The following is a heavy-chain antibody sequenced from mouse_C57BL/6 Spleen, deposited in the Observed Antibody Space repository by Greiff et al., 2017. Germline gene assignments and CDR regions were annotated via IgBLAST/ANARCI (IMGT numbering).Heavy chain of an antibody. CDR2: INPYNGDT. CDR3: ARGIYYGYDGGFAY. CDR1: GYSFTGYF. J-gene: IGHJ3*01. Sequence: EVQLQQSGPELVKPGDSVKISCKASGYSFTGYFMNWVMQSHGKSLEWIGRINPYNGDTFYNQKFKGKATLTVDKSSSTAHMELLSLTSEDSAVYYCARGIYYGYDGGFAYWGQGTLVTVSA. D-gene: IGHD2-2*01. V-gene: IGHV1-20*01.